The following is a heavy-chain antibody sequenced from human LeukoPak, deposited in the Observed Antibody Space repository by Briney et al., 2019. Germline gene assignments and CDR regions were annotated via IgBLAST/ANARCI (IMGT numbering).Heavy chain of an antibody. D-gene: IGHD3-10*01. V-gene: IGHV5-51*01. Sequence: GESLKISCKGSGYSFTSYWIGWVRQMPGKGLEWMGIIYPGDFDIRYSPSFQGQVTISADKSISTAYLQWSSLKASDTAMYYCARGYDGSGSYSPYWGQGTLVTVSS. CDR1: GYSFTSYW. CDR2: IYPGDFDI. CDR3: ARGYDGSGSYSPY. J-gene: IGHJ4*02.